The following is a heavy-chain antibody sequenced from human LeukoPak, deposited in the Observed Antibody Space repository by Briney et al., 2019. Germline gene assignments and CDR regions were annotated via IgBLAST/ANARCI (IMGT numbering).Heavy chain of an antibody. CDR2: INSDGSST. Sequence: GGSLRLSCAASGFTFSSYAMSWVRQAPGKGLVWVSRINSDGSSTSYADSVKGRFTISRDNAKNTLYLQMNSLRAEDTAVYYCARDVGATTFDYWGQGTLVTVSS. CDR1: GFTFSSYA. D-gene: IGHD1-26*01. V-gene: IGHV3-74*01. J-gene: IGHJ4*02. CDR3: ARDVGATTFDY.